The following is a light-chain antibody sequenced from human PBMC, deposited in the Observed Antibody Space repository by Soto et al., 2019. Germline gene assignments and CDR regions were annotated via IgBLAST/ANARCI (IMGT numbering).Light chain of an antibody. Sequence: EMVLTQSPGTLSLSPGERAALSCRASQGVSSSDLAWYQQRPGQAPRLLIYGASYRATGIPDRFSCSGSGTDFTLTITRLEPEDFAVYFCQQYGSSPRTFGQGTKVHIK. CDR2: GAS. CDR1: QGVSSSD. CDR3: QQYGSSPRT. V-gene: IGKV3-20*01. J-gene: IGKJ2*01.